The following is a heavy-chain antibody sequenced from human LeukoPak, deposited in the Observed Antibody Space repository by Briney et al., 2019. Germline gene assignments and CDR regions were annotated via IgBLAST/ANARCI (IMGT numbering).Heavy chain of an antibody. CDR2: ISSSSSYI. D-gene: IGHD3-22*01. Sequence: KPGRSLRLACAASGSTLSTYNMSWVRQAAGKGLEWVSFISSSSSYIYYTDSVKGRFTISRDNAQNSLYLQMNSLTVEDTAVYYCAREMGREAALVVPSIDYWGQGTLVTVSS. J-gene: IGHJ4*02. CDR1: GSTLSTYN. V-gene: IGHV3-21*01. CDR3: AREMGREAALVVPSIDY.